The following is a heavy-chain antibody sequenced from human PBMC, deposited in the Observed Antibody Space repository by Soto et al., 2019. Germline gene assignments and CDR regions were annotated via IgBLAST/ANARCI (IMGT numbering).Heavy chain of an antibody. J-gene: IGHJ4*02. D-gene: IGHD3-10*01. CDR1: GGTFSSYA. Sequence: SVKVSCKASGGTFSSYAISWVRQAPGQGLEWMGGIIPIFGTANYAQKFQGRVTITADESTSTAYMELRSLRSDDTAVYFCARDLDGSGSYYTNYWGQGTLVTVS. CDR3: ARDLDGSGSYYTNY. CDR2: IIPIFGTA. V-gene: IGHV1-69*13.